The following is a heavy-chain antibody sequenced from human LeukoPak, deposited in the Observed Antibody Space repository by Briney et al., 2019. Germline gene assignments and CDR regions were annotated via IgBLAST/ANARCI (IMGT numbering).Heavy chain of an antibody. J-gene: IGHJ4*02. CDR1: GGSISSGSYY. V-gene: IGHV4-61*02. CDR3: ARFWDSQQLVPDY. D-gene: IGHD6-13*01. Sequence: SETLSLTCTVSGGSISSGSYYWSWIRQPAGKGLEWIGRIYTSGSTNYNPSLKTRVTISVDTSKNQFSLKLSSVTAADTAVYYCARFWDSQQLVPDYWGQGTLVTVSS. CDR2: IYTSGST.